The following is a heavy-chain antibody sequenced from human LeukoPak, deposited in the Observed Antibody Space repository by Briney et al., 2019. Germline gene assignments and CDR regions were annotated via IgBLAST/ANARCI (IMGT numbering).Heavy chain of an antibody. CDR1: GYTFTGCY. J-gene: IGHJ5*02. CDR2: INPNSGGT. D-gene: IGHD2-2*01. Sequence: ASVKVSCKASGYTFTGCYMHWVRQAPGQGLEWMGWINPNSGGTNYAQKFQGRVTMTRDTSISTAYMELSRLRSDDTAVYYCARDLGNDIVVVPAAIMVNWFDPWGQGTLVTVSS. CDR3: ARDLGNDIVVVPAAIMVNWFDP. V-gene: IGHV1-2*02.